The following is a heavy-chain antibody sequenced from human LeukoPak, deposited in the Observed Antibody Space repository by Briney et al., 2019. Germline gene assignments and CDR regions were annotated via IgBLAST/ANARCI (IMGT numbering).Heavy chain of an antibody. CDR2: IYYSGST. CDR3: ARDWIAAASGVGWFDP. Sequence: SETLSLTCIVSGGSISTYYWTWIRQPPGKGLEWIGYIYYSGSTNYNPSLKSRVTISVDTSKNQFSLTLSSVTAADTAVYYWARDWIAAASGVGWFDPWGQGTLVTVSS. CDR1: GGSISTYY. D-gene: IGHD6-13*01. J-gene: IGHJ5*02. V-gene: IGHV4-59*01.